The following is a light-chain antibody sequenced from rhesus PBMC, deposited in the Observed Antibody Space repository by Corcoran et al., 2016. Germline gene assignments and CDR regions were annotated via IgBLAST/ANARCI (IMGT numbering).Light chain of an antibody. J-gene: IGKJ4*01. V-gene: IGKV1-25*01. Sequence: DIQMTQSPSSLSASVGDRVTITCRASQGISSYLAWYQQKPGKAPKLLIYAASTLQSGVPSRFSGIGSGTDFTLTISSLQPEDFATYYCQQHNSYPLTFGGGTKVELK. CDR3: QQHNSYPLT. CDR2: AAS. CDR1: QGISSY.